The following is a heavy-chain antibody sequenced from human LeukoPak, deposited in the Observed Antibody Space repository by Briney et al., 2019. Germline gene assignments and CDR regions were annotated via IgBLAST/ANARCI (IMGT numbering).Heavy chain of an antibody. D-gene: IGHD4-23*01. CDR2: IYSDNT. CDR1: GFTVSSNS. J-gene: IGHJ4*02. CDR3: ARAARSLRYYFDY. V-gene: IGHV3-53*01. Sequence: GGSLRLSCTVSGFTVSSNSMSWVRQAPGKGLEWVSFIYSDNTHYSDSVKGRFTISRDNSKNTLYLQMTSLRVEDTAVYYCARAARSLRYYFDYWGQGTLVTVSS.